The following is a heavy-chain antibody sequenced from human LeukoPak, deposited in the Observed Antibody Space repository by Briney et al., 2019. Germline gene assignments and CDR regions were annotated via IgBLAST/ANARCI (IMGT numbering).Heavy chain of an antibody. V-gene: IGHV3-23*01. J-gene: IGHJ4*02. CDR1: GGTFSSYA. Sequence: SCKASGGTFSSYAMSWVRQAPGKGLEWVSGISGSGGSTYYADSVKGRFTISRDNSKNTLYLQMNSLRAENTAVYYCAKTWEQPHYFDYWGQGTLVTVSS. D-gene: IGHD1-26*01. CDR2: ISGSGGST. CDR3: AKTWEQPHYFDY.